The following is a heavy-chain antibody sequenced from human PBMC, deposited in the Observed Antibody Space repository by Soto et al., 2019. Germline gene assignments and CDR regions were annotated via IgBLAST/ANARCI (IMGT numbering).Heavy chain of an antibody. D-gene: IGHD3-22*01. CDR3: ARSIYDSSGYYLEY. CDR1: VGSISSGGYY. CDR2: IYYSGST. V-gene: IGHV4-31*03. J-gene: IGHJ4*02. Sequence: SETLSLTCTFSVGSISSGGYYWSWIRQHPWKGLEWIGYIYYSGSTYYNPSLKSRVTISVDTSKNQFSLKLSSVTAADTAVYYCARSIYDSSGYYLEYWGQGTLVNGS.